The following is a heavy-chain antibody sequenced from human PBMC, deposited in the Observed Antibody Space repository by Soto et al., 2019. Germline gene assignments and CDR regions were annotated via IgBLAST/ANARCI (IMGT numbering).Heavy chain of an antibody. D-gene: IGHD2-2*01. Sequence: SETLSLTCTVSGGSISGYYWSWLRQPPGKGLEWIGYIHYSGSTNYNPSLKSRVTISVDTSKNQFSLKLSSVTAADTAVYYCARLPCISTSCYAPGRFDYLGQGNLVTVS. V-gene: IGHV4-59*01. J-gene: IGHJ4*02. CDR1: GGSISGYY. CDR2: IHYSGST. CDR3: ARLPCISTSCYAPGRFDY.